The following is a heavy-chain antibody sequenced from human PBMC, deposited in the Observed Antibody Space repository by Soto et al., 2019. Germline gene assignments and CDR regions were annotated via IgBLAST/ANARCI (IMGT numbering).Heavy chain of an antibody. CDR2: IYYSGST. D-gene: IGHD6-25*01. Sequence: QVQLQESGPGLVKPSQTLSLTCTVSGGSISSGGYYWSWIRQHPGKGLEWIGYIYYSGSTYYNPYLKSRVTISVDTSKNQFSLKLSSVTAADTAVYYGATLQIAAGPLSRAFDICGQGTMVTVSS. CDR3: ATLQIAAGPLSRAFDI. J-gene: IGHJ3*02. CDR1: GGSISSGGYY. V-gene: IGHV4-31*03.